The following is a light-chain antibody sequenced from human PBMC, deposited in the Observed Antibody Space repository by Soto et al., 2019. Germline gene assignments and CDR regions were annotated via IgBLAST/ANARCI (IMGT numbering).Light chain of an antibody. CDR2: EAS. CDR3: QQYNTYWT. V-gene: IGKV1-5*01. J-gene: IGKJ1*01. CDR1: QTINRW. Sequence: DIQMTQSPSTLSASVGDRLTITCRASQTINRWLAWYQQKPGKAPRLLIFEASILKAGVPSRFSGRGSGTEFTLTISNLQPDDFATYYCQQYNTYWTFGQGTKVELK.